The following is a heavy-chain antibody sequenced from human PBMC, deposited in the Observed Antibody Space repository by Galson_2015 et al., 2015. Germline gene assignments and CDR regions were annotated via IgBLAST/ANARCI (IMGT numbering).Heavy chain of an antibody. Sequence: SLRLSCAASGFTFKGYWMSWVRQAPGKGLESVANIKEDGSEKNYVDSLKGRFTISRDNAKNSLYLQMNSLRAEDTAVYYCARDGSRPVEFDFWGPGTLVPVSS. V-gene: IGHV3-7*01. J-gene: IGHJ4*02. D-gene: IGHD1-1*01. CDR1: GFTFKGYW. CDR3: ARDGSRPVEFDF. CDR2: IKEDGSEK.